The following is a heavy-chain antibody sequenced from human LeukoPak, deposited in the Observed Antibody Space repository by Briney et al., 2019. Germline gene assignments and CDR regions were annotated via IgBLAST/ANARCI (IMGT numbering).Heavy chain of an antibody. CDR2: INPSGGST. D-gene: IGHD3-3*01. Sequence: GSSVKVSCKASGGTFSSYAISWVRQAPGQGLEWMGIINPSGGSTNYAQKFQGRVTMTRDTSISTAYMELSRLRSDDTAVYYCARVRVIIGSAFDIWGQGTMVTVSS. J-gene: IGHJ3*02. CDR1: GGTFSSYA. CDR3: ARVRVIIGSAFDI. V-gene: IGHV1-2*02.